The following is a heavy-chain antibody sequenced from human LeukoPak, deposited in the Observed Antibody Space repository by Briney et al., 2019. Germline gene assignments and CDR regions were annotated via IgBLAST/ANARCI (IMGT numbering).Heavy chain of an antibody. CDR3: AREDYDYAFDI. CDR1: GFTFSNYA. Sequence: GGSLRLSCGAAGFTFSNYAMSWIRQAPGKGLEWVSYISSSGSTIYYADSVKGRFTISRDNAKNSLYLQINSLRAEDAAVYYCAREDYDYAFDIWGQGTMVTVSS. V-gene: IGHV3-11*01. J-gene: IGHJ3*02. D-gene: IGHD4-17*01. CDR2: ISSSGSTI.